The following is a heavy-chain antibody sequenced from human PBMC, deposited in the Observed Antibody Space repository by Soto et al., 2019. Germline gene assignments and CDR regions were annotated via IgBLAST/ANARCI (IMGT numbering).Heavy chain of an antibody. V-gene: IGHV3-30-3*01. CDR1: GFTFSSYA. Sequence: GGSLRLSCAASGFTFSSYAMHWVRQAPGKGLEWVAVISYDGSNKYYADSVKGRFTISRDNSKNTLYLQMNSLRAEDTAVYYCARGEWAYCSSTSCYEGFDYWGQGTLVTVSS. CDR2: ISYDGSNK. CDR3: ARGEWAYCSSTSCYEGFDY. D-gene: IGHD2-2*01. J-gene: IGHJ4*02.